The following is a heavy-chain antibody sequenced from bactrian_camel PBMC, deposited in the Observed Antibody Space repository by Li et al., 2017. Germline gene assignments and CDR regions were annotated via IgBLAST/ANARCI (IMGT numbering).Heavy chain of an antibody. CDR3: AASWDVTAREALGSIASPEFGY. D-gene: IGHD3*01. J-gene: IGHJ6*01. CDR1: GNTRSSNC. V-gene: IGHV3-3*01. Sequence: HVQLVESGGGSMQAGGSLRLSCVNSGNTRSSNCMGWFREAPGKEREVVATIHSASGRTYYVDSVKGRFTFSQDNAKDSVYLQMNNLKPEDTAVYHCAASWDVTAREALGSIASPEFGYWGEGTQVTV. CDR2: IHSASGRT.